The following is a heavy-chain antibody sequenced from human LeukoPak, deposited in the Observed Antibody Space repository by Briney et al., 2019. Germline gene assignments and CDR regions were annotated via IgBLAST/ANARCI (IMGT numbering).Heavy chain of an antibody. D-gene: IGHD2-8*02. V-gene: IGHV4-61*02. Sequence: SDTLSLTCTVSGGSISSGSYYWSWIRQPAGKGLEWIGRIYTSGSTNYNPSLKSRVTISVDTSKNQFSLKLSSVTAADTAVYYCARGTLVVENYYYYYMDVWGKGTTVTVSS. J-gene: IGHJ6*03. CDR2: IYTSGST. CDR1: GGSISSGSYY. CDR3: ARGTLVVENYYYYYMDV.